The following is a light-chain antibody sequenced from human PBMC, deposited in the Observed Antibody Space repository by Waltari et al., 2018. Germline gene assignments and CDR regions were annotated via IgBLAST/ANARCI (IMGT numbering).Light chain of an antibody. V-gene: IGKV3-20*01. CDR2: DSS. CDR1: QNITNNY. Sequence: EVILTQSPDTLSLSPGARATLSCRASQNITNNYLAWYRQKPGLAPRLLIYDSSSRATGVPDRFSGSGSGTDFTLTIGRLEPEDYAVYYCQQYENSPLTFGGGTQVETK. J-gene: IGKJ4*01. CDR3: QQYENSPLT.